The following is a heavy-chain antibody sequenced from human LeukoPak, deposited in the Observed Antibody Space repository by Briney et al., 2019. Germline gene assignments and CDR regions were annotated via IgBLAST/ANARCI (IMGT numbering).Heavy chain of an antibody. CDR2: IRGNGGNT. D-gene: IGHD1-26*01. CDR1: EFTFSAYA. V-gene: IGHV3-23*01. CDR3: AKAGGIYSPFDF. J-gene: IGHJ4*02. Sequence: PGRSLRLSCAASEFTFSAYAMSWVRQAPGKGLEWVSGIRGNGGNTYYADSVKGRFTISRDNSKNTLYLQMNSLRAEDTAIYYCAKAGGIYSPFDFWGQGTLVSVSS.